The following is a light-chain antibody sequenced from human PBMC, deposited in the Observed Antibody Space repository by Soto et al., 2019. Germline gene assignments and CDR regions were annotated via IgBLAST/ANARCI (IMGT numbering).Light chain of an antibody. CDR3: QKYNNWPHT. CDR2: GAS. V-gene: IGKV3-15*01. Sequence: EIVMTQSPATLSVSPGDRATLSCRASQSPRNNLAWFQQKPGQAPRLLLYGASTRATGIPARFSGSGSGTEFTLTISSLQSKDFAVYFCQKYNNWPHTFGQGTKLEIK. J-gene: IGKJ2*01. CDR1: QSPRNN.